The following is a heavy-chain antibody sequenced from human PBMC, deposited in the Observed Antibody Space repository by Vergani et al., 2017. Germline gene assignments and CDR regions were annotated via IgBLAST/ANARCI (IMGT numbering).Heavy chain of an antibody. J-gene: IGHJ4*02. D-gene: IGHD3-3*01. V-gene: IGHV3-64*01. CDR1: GFTFSSYA. CDR2: ISSNGGST. Sequence: EVQLVESGGGLVQPGGSLRLSCAASGFTFSSYAMHWVRQAPGKGLEYVSAISSNGGSTYYANSVKGRFTISRDNSKNTLYLQMGSLRAEDMAVYYCARCNFWSGYYDYWGQGTLVTVSS. CDR3: ARCNFWSGYYDY.